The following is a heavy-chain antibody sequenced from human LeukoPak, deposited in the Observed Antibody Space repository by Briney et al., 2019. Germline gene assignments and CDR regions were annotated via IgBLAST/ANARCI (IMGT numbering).Heavy chain of an antibody. CDR3: ARDVERYSSGWNHDY. D-gene: IGHD6-19*01. Sequence: SVKVSCKASGGTFSSYAISWVRQAPGQGLEWMGRIIPILGIANYAQKFQGRVTITADKSTSTAYMELSSLRSEDTAVYYCARDVERYSSGWNHDYWGQGTLVTVSS. CDR2: IIPILGIA. CDR1: GGTFSSYA. V-gene: IGHV1-69*04. J-gene: IGHJ4*02.